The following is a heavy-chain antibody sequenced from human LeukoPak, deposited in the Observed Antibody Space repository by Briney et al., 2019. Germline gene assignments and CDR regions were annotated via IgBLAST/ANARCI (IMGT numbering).Heavy chain of an antibody. CDR3: ARDRIAVAGPRAFDI. CDR1: GYSISSGYY. V-gene: IGHV4-38-2*02. Sequence: PSETLSLTCTVSGYSISSGYYWGWIRQPPGKGLEWIGSIYHSGSTYYNPSLKSRVTISVDTSKNQFSLKLSSVTAADTAVYYCARDRIAVAGPRAFDIWGQGTMVTVSS. CDR2: IYHSGST. D-gene: IGHD6-19*01. J-gene: IGHJ3*02.